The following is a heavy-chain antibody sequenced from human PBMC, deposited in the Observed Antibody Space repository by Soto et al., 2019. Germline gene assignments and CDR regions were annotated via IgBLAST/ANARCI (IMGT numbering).Heavy chain of an antibody. CDR2: IYYSGST. CDR1: GGSISSYY. D-gene: IGHD3-10*01. CDR3: ARAPRGNYGYPSYFDY. V-gene: IGHV4-59*01. Sequence: SETLSVTCTVAGGSISSYYWSWIRQPPGKGLEWIGYIYYSGSTNYNPSLKSRVTISVDTSKNQFSLKLSSVTAADTAVYYCARAPRGNYGYPSYFDYWGQGTLVTSPQ. J-gene: IGHJ4*02.